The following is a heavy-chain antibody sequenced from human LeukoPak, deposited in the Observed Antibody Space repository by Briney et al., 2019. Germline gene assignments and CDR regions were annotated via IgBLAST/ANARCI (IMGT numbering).Heavy chain of an antibody. J-gene: IGHJ4*02. D-gene: IGHD3-10*01. CDR2: IWYDGSNK. Sequence: GRSLRLSCAASGFTFSSYGMHWVRQAPGKGLEWVAVIWYDGSNKYYADSVKGRFTISRDNSKNTLYLQMNSLRAEDTAVYYCARDQSYYGSGIDYWGQGTLVTVSS. V-gene: IGHV3-33*01. CDR1: GFTFSSYG. CDR3: ARDQSYYGSGIDY.